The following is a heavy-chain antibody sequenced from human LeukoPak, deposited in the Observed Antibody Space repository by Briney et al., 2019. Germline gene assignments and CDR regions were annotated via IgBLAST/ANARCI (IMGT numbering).Heavy chain of an antibody. CDR3: ARGSKIAARRGYFDY. CDR1: GGTFSSYA. V-gene: IGHV1-2*02. J-gene: IGHJ4*02. Sequence: ASVKVSCKASGGTFSSYAISWVRQAPGQGLEWMGWINPNSGGTNYAQKFQGRVTMTRDTSISTAYMELSRLRSDDTAVYYCARGSKIAARRGYFDYWGQGTLVTVSS. CDR2: INPNSGGT. D-gene: IGHD6-6*01.